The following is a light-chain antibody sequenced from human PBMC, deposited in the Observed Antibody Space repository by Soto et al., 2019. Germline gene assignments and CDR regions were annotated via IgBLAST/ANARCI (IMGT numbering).Light chain of an antibody. CDR1: QHVPNY. V-gene: IGKV3-11*01. J-gene: IGKJ2*01. CDR3: HQRHSWPRSP. Sequence: EIVLTQSPPTLSLPLGERAILSCRATQHVPNYLAWYQQKPGQPPRLLIYDISNRATGIPARFSGSASGTDFTLTINSLQPEDSAVYYCHQRHSWPRSPFGQGTKLQIK. CDR2: DIS.